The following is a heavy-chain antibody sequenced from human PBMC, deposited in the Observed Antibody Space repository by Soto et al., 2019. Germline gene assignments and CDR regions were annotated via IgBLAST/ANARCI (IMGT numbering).Heavy chain of an antibody. V-gene: IGHV3-53*01. D-gene: IGHD3-22*01. CDR3: ARAGGLSSGYFDY. CDR1: GFTVSSSY. J-gene: IGHJ4*02. Sequence: EVQLVESGGGLIQPGGSRRLSCAASGFTVSSSYMSWVRQAPGKGLEWVSVIYNGGCTYYADSVKGRFTISRENSKNTLYLQMNSLRAEDTAVYYCARAGGLSSGYFDYWGQGTLVTVSS. CDR2: IYNGGCT.